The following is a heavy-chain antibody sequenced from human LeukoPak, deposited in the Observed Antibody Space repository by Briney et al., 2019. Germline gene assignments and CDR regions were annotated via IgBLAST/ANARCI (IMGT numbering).Heavy chain of an antibody. CDR1: GFTFSRHW. CDR2: IREDGSEK. J-gene: IGHJ3*02. Sequence: GGSLRLSCAASGFTFSRHWMSWVRQAPGKGLEGLPTIREDGSEKYYMDSVKGRFTISRDNAKNSLYLQMNTLRAEDTAVYFCARGVIVGATTGDDALDIWGQGTMVTVSS. CDR3: ARGVIVGATTGDDALDI. V-gene: IGHV3-7*04. D-gene: IGHD1-26*01.